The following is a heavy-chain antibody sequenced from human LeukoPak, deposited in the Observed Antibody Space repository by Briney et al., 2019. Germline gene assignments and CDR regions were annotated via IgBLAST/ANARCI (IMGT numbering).Heavy chain of an antibody. D-gene: IGHD3-10*01. V-gene: IGHV3-30*18. J-gene: IGHJ4*02. Sequence: GRSLRLSCSASGFIFSDYGMHWVRQAPGKGLEWVAVVSYDGSDEYYADSVKGRFTISRDNSKDTLFLQVNSLRAEDTAIYYCAKGAHSYHGSGSYPDHWGQGTLVTVSS. CDR1: GFIFSDYG. CDR3: AKGAHSYHGSGSYPDH. CDR2: VSYDGSDE.